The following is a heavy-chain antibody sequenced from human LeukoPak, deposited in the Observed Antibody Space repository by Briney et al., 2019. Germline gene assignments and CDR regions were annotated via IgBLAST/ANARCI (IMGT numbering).Heavy chain of an antibody. J-gene: IGHJ4*02. Sequence: ASVKVSCKASGYTFSSHYIHWVRQVPGQGLEWMGLINPRDGNPTYAQRFQGRVTVTRDTFTSTVYMELSSLRSEDTALYYCARAIGTSTGTADNWGQGTLVTVSS. D-gene: IGHD1-7*01. CDR2: INPRDGNP. V-gene: IGHV1-46*01. CDR1: GYTFSSHY. CDR3: ARAIGTSTGTADN.